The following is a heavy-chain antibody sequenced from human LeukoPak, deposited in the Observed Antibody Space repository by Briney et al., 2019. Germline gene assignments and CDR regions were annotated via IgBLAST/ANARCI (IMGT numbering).Heavy chain of an antibody. J-gene: IGHJ4*02. CDR1: GFTFSSYS. CDR2: ISSSSSYI. D-gene: IGHD6-13*01. CDR3: ARDYAPYTSSWYDGEDY. V-gene: IGHV3-21*01. Sequence: KPGGSLRLSCAASGFTFSSYSMNWVRQAPGKGLEWVSSISSSSSYIYYADSVKGRFTISRDNAKNSLYLQMNSLRAEDTAVYYCARDYAPYTSSWYDGEDYWGQGTLVTVSS.